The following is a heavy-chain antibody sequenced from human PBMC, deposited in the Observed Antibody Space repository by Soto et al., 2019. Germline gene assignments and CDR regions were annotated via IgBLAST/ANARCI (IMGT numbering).Heavy chain of an antibody. J-gene: IGHJ4*02. CDR2: IKSKTDGGTP. CDR3: TTESVVIARFDY. Sequence: SAPTFSTNRMRWDRQAPGKGLEWVGRIKSKTDGGTPDYAAPGKGRFTITRDDSKNTLYLQMNSLKTEDTAVYYCTTESVVIARFDYWGQGT. CDR1: APTFSTNR. D-gene: IGHD3-22*01. V-gene: IGHV3-15*01.